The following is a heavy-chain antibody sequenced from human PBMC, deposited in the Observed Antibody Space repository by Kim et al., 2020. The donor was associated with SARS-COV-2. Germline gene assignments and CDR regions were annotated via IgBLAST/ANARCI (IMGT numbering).Heavy chain of an antibody. Sequence: GGSLRLSCAASGFTVSTYAMSRVRQPPGKGLEWVSAIISSGGATYYADSVKGRFTISRDNSKNTLYLQMNSLRAEDTAVYYCTKDNNWNYFGVFWGQGSLVTVSS. D-gene: IGHD1-7*01. CDR1: GFTVSTYA. V-gene: IGHV3-23*01. CDR3: TKDNNWNYFGVF. J-gene: IGHJ4*02. CDR2: IISSGGAT.